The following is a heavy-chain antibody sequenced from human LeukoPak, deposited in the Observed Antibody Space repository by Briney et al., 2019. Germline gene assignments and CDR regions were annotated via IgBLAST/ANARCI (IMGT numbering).Heavy chain of an antibody. D-gene: IGHD3-3*01. CDR1: GYTFTSYD. CDR3: ARLHYDFWSGPNWFDP. V-gene: IGHV1-8*01. J-gene: IGHJ5*02. Sequence: APVKVSCKASGYTFTSYDINWVRQATGQGLEWMGWMNPNSGNTGYAQKFQGRVTMTRNTSISTAYMELSSLRSEDTAVYYCARLHYDFWSGPNWFDPWGQGTLVTVSS. CDR2: MNPNSGNT.